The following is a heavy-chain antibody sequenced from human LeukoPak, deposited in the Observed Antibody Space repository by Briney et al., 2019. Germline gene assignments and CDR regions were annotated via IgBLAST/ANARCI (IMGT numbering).Heavy chain of an antibody. CDR3: AKSVDGYPDY. Sequence: GGSLRLSCAASGFTFSDHYMDWVRQAPGKGLEWVAVISYDGSNKYYADSVKGRFTISRDNSKNTLYLQMNSLRAEDTAVYYCAKSVDGYPDYWGQGTLVTVSS. CDR1: GFTFSDHY. V-gene: IGHV3-30*18. D-gene: IGHD5-24*01. J-gene: IGHJ4*02. CDR2: ISYDGSNK.